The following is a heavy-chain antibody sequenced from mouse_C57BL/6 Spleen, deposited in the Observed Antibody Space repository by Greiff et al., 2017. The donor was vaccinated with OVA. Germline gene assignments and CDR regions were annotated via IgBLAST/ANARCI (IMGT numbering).Heavy chain of an antibody. CDR2: IDPSDSET. Sequence: QVQLQQPGAELVRPGSSVKLSCKASGYTFTSYWMHWVKQRPIQGLEWIGNIDPSDSETPYTQKFKDKATLTVDKSSSTAYMQLSSLTSEDSAVYYGARRGSSHYYAMDYWGQGTSVTVSS. CDR1: GYTFTSYW. J-gene: IGHJ4*01. CDR3: ARRGSSHYYAMDY. V-gene: IGHV1-52*01. D-gene: IGHD1-1*01.